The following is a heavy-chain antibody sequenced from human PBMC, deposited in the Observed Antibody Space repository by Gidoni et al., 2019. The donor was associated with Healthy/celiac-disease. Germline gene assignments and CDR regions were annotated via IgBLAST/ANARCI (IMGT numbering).Heavy chain of an antibody. Sequence: QVTFTESGPVLLTPTETLTLTCTVSGFSLSNARMGLSWIRQPPGKALEWLAHIFSNDEKSYSTYLKSRLTISKDNYRSQVVLTMTNVDTVDTATYYCERILPLYYDILTGYPPYVDFWGQGTMVTVSS. J-gene: IGHJ4*02. CDR3: ERILPLYYDILTGYPPYVDF. CDR1: GFSLSNARMG. V-gene: IGHV2-26*01. CDR2: IFSNDEK. D-gene: IGHD3-9*01.